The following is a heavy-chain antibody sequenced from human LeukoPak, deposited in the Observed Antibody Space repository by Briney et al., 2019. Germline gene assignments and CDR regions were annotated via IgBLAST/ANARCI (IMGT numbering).Heavy chain of an antibody. D-gene: IGHD6-6*01. J-gene: IGHJ4*02. CDR1: GYSFTSYW. Sequence: GESLKISCKGSGYSFTSYWIGWVRQMPEKGLEWMGIIYPDDSDTTYSPSFQGQVTISADKSISTAYLQWSSLKASDTAMYYCARLSRYSSSSAFDYWGQGTLVTVSS. CDR3: ARLSRYSSSSAFDY. V-gene: IGHV5-51*01. CDR2: IYPDDSDT.